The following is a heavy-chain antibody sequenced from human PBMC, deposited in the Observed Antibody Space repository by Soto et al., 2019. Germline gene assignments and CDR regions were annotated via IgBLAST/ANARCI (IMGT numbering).Heavy chain of an antibody. Sequence: GGSLRLSCAASGFTFSSYGMHWVRQAPGKGLEWVAVIWYDGSNKYYADSVKGRFTISRDNSKNTLYLQMNSLRAEDTAVYYCARDSRAARPHPYEDYYYYYGMDVWGQGTTVTVSS. V-gene: IGHV3-33*01. D-gene: IGHD6-6*01. CDR2: IWYDGSNK. CDR3: ARDSRAARPHPYEDYYYYYGMDV. J-gene: IGHJ6*02. CDR1: GFTFSSYG.